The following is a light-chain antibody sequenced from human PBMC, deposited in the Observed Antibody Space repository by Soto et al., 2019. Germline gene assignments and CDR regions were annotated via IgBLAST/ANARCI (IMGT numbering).Light chain of an antibody. J-gene: IGLJ3*02. Sequence: QSVLTQPPSVSGAPGQRVTISCTGSSSNIGAGSDVHWYQQLPGTAPKLLIYSNTNRPSGVPDRFSGSKSGTSASLAIAGLQAGDEADYYCQSYDSSLTGSVFGGGTQLTVL. CDR2: SNT. CDR3: QSYDSSLTGSV. CDR1: SSNIGAGSD. V-gene: IGLV1-40*01.